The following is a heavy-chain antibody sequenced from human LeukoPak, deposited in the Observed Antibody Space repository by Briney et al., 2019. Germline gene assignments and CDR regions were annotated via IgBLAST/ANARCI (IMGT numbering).Heavy chain of an antibody. V-gene: IGHV5-51*01. CDR1: VFSFTNYW. D-gene: IGHD5-18*01. J-gene: IGHJ4*02. Sequence: LGESLKISCQASVFSFTNYWIAWVRQKPGEGLEWMGNIYPGDSDTRYNPSFQGQVTISADTSIKTAYLQWSSLKASDTAIYYCARRAGGNTGGFYFDYWGQGSLVTVSS. CDR3: ARRAGGNTGGFYFDY. CDR2: IYPGDSDT.